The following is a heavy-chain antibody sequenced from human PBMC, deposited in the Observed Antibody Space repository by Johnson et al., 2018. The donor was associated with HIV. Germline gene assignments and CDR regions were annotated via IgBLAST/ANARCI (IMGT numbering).Heavy chain of an antibody. CDR3: ARSSIYSSSWLADAFDI. Sequence: QVQLVESGGGEVQPGRSLRLSCAASGFTFSSYAMHWVRQAPGKGLEWVAVISYDGSNKYYADSVKGRFTISRDNSKNTLYLQMNSLRAEDTAVYYCARSSIYSSSWLADAFDIWGQGTMVTVSS. V-gene: IGHV3-30-3*01. D-gene: IGHD6-13*01. CDR1: GFTFSSYA. CDR2: ISYDGSNK. J-gene: IGHJ3*02.